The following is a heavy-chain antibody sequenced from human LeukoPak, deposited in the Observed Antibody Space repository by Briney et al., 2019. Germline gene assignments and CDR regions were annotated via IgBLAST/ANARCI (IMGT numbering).Heavy chain of an antibody. CDR1: GGSISSSSYY. V-gene: IGHV4-39*07. Sequence: SETLSLTCTVSGGSISSSSYYWGWIRQPPGKGLEWLGSIYYSGSTYYNPSLKSRVTISVDTSKNQFSLKLSSVTAADTAVYYCARERRDYYDSIFNAFDIWGQGTMVTVSS. D-gene: IGHD3-22*01. J-gene: IGHJ3*02. CDR2: IYYSGST. CDR3: ARERRDYYDSIFNAFDI.